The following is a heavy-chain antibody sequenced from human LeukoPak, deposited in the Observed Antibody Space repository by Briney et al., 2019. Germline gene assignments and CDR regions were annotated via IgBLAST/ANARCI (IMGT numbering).Heavy chain of an antibody. CDR1: GGSISSGGYS. D-gene: IGHD3-16*02. CDR2: IYHSGST. Sequence: SETLSLTCAVSGGSISSGGYSWSWIRQPPGKGLEWIGYIYHSGSTYYNPSLKSRVTISVDRSKNQFSLKLSSVTAADTAVYYCARGLIDYVWGSYLTTTPYYFDYWGQGTLVTVSS. J-gene: IGHJ4*02. V-gene: IGHV4-30-2*01. CDR3: ARGLIDYVWGSYLTTTPYYFDY.